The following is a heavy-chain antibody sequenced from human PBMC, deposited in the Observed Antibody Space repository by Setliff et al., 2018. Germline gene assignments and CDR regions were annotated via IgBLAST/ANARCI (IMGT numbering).Heavy chain of an antibody. CDR2: IKSSREGATS. CDR1: GITFKNAW. V-gene: IGHV3-15*01. J-gene: IGHJ5*01. D-gene: IGHD4-4*01. Sequence: GGSLRLSWSVSGITFKNAWMTWVRQAPGKGPEWVGRIKSSREGATSDYGAPAKGRFTISRDDSKNMIYLQMNNLKSDDTGFYYCTTGPRDSRNYMTWLDSWGQGTLVTVSS. CDR3: TTGPRDSRNYMTWLDS.